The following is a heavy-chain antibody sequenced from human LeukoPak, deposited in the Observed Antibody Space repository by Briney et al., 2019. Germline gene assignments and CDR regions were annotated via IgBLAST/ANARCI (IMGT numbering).Heavy chain of an antibody. V-gene: IGHV3-30*02. D-gene: IGHD2-2*01. CDR3: TKDLWRYCTSTSCYFDY. J-gene: IGHJ4*02. CDR2: TRYDGSNK. Sequence: GGSLRLSCAASGFTFSSYGMHWVRQAPGKGLEWVAFTRYDGSNKYYADSVKGRFTISRDNSKNTLYLQMSSLRAEDTAVYYCTKDLWRYCTSTSCYFDYWGQGTLVAVSS. CDR1: GFTFSSYG.